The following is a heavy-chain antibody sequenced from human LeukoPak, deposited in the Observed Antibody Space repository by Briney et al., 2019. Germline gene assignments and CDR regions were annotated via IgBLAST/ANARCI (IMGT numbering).Heavy chain of an antibody. CDR3: AKGGRYASGSYEAFDI. Sequence: SGGSLRLSCAASGFTFSSYGISWVRQAPGKGLEWVSSISGSGGSTYYAQSVKGRFTISRDNSKNTLYLQMNSLRAEDTAVYYCAKGGRYASGSYEAFDIWGQGTMVTVSS. J-gene: IGHJ3*02. V-gene: IGHV3-23*01. D-gene: IGHD3-10*01. CDR1: GFTFSSYG. CDR2: ISGSGGST.